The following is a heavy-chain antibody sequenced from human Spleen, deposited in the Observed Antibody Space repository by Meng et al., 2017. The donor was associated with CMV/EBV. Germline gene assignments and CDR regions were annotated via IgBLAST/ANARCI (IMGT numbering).Heavy chain of an antibody. CDR3: ARGDGGIAAAGTLYY. D-gene: IGHD6-13*01. J-gene: IGHJ4*02. V-gene: IGHV3-30-3*01. CDR2: ISYDGSTS. CDR1: GFTFSTNS. Sequence: SCAASGFTFSTNSMHWVRQAPGKGLEWLAVISYDGSTSYYADSVKGRFTTSRDNSRNTLYLQLNSLRGEDTAVYYCARGDGGIAAAGTLYYWGQGTLVTVSS.